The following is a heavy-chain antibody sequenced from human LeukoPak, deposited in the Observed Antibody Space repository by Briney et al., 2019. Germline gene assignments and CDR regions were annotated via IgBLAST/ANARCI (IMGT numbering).Heavy chain of an antibody. Sequence: ASVKVSCKASGFTFTDHYMHWVRHAPGQGLEWMGWINGKRGDTNYAQNFQDRVTMTRDTSTSTVYIELSRLTVDDTAVYYCARDHDWGVDYWGQGTLVTVSS. V-gene: IGHV1-2*02. J-gene: IGHJ4*02. CDR3: ARDHDWGVDY. CDR2: INGKRGDT. CDR1: GFTFTDHY. D-gene: IGHD7-27*01.